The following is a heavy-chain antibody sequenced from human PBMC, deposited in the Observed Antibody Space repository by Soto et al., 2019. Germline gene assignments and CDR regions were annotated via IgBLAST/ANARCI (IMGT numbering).Heavy chain of an antibody. CDR3: ARELGSYYGMDV. D-gene: IGHD3-10*01. V-gene: IGHV1-8*01. J-gene: IGHJ6*02. Sequence: QVQLVQSGAEVKKPGASVKVSCKASGYTFTSYDINWVRQATGQGLEWMGWMNPNSGNTGHAQKFQGRVTMTRNTSITTAYMELSSLRSEDTAVYYCARELGSYYGMDVWGQGTTVTVSS. CDR1: GYTFTSYD. CDR2: MNPNSGNT.